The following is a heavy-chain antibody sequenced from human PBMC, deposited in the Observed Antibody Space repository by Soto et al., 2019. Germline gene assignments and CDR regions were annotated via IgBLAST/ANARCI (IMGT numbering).Heavy chain of an antibody. J-gene: IGHJ4*02. D-gene: IGHD1-26*01. CDR3: ARLGPKRLDHYFDY. V-gene: IGHV4-59*01. Sequence: PSETLSLTCTVSGGSISSYYWSWIRQPPGKGLEWIGYIYYSGSTNYNPSLKSRVTISVDTSKNQFSLKLSSVTAADTAVYYCARLGPKRLDHYFDYRGQGTLDTVSS. CDR1: GGSISSYY. CDR2: IYYSGST.